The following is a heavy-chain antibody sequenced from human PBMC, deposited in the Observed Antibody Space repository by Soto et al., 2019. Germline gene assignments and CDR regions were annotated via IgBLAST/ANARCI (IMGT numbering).Heavy chain of an antibody. V-gene: IGHV4-59*01. J-gene: IGHJ2*01. CDR1: GGSISNYY. CDR2: IYSSGSA. Sequence: QVQLQESGPGLVKPSETLSLTCTVSGGSISNYYWCWIRQSPGMGQEWIGYIYSSGSANYNPSLKSRIIISVDTSKNQFSLKLNSVTAADTAVYFCARGGSSWTGAWYFDLWGRGTLVTVSS. D-gene: IGHD6-13*01. CDR3: ARGGSSWTGAWYFDL.